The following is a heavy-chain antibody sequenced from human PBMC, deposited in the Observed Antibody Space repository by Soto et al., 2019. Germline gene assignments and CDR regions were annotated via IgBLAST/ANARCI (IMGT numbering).Heavy chain of an antibody. CDR2: INHSGST. V-gene: IGHV4-34*01. J-gene: IGHJ5*02. Sequence: SETLSLTCAVYGGSFSGYYWSWIRQPPGKGLEWIGEINHSGSTNYNPSLKSRVTISVDTSKNQFSLKLSSVTAADTAVYYCAIGFLEWLHEKINWFDPWGQGTLVTVSS. D-gene: IGHD3-3*01. CDR1: GGSFSGYY. CDR3: AIGFLEWLHEKINWFDP.